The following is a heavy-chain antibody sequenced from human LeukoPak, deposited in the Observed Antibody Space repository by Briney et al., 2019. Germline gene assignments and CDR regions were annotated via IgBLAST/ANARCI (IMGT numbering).Heavy chain of an antibody. D-gene: IGHD6-6*01. CDR3: AKARGAARNWYFDL. V-gene: IGHV3-23*01. CDR2: VTGSGGST. J-gene: IGHJ2*01. CDR1: GFTFTSYA. Sequence: GGSLRLSCAPSGFTFTSYAMNWVRQAPGMGLEWVSAVTGSGGSTYYADSVRGRFTISRDNSKNTLYLQMSSPRAEDTAVYYCAKARGAARNWYFDLWGRGTLVTVSS.